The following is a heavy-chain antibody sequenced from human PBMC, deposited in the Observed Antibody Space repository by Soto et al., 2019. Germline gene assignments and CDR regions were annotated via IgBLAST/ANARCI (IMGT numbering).Heavy chain of an antibody. Sequence: PSETLSLTCAVSGYSISIGYYCGCMRQPPGKGLEWIGSIYHSGSTYYNPSLKSRVTISVDTSKNQFSLKLSSVTAADTAVYYCARDRDREYGSGLDVWGQGTTVTVSS. V-gene: IGHV4-38-2*02. CDR2: IYHSGST. CDR3: ARDRDREYGSGLDV. J-gene: IGHJ6*02. D-gene: IGHD3-10*01. CDR1: GYSISIGYY.